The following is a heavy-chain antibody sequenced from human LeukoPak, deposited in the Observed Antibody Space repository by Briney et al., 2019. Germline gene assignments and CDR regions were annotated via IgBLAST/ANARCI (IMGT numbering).Heavy chain of an antibody. Sequence: GGSLRLSCVASGLSVSSNYMSWVRQAPGKGLEWVSVIYRDGSSYYAESVKGRFTISRDSSKNTLYIQMNSLRAEDTAVYYCARSFYDILIGYYQYFDYWGQGTLVTVSS. CDR1: GLSVSSNY. CDR3: ARSFYDILIGYYQYFDY. J-gene: IGHJ4*02. CDR2: IYRDGSS. V-gene: IGHV3-66*01. D-gene: IGHD3-9*01.